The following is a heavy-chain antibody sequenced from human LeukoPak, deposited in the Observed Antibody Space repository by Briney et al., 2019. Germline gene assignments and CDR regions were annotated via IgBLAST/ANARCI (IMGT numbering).Heavy chain of an antibody. CDR1: GYTFTGYY. V-gene: IGHV1-2*02. Sequence: ASVKVSCKASGYTFTGYYMHWVRQAPGQGLEWMGWINPNSGGTNYAQKFQGRVTMTRDTSISTAYMELSRLRSDDTAVYYCARSRYYDFWSGYPIDYWGQGTLVTVSS. CDR2: INPNSGGT. J-gene: IGHJ4*02. D-gene: IGHD3-3*01. CDR3: ARSRYYDFWSGYPIDY.